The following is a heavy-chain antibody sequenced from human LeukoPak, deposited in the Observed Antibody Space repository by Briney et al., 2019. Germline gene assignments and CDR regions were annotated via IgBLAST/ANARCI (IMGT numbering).Heavy chain of an antibody. V-gene: IGHV4-59*01. CDR2: IYYSGST. Sequence: SETLSLTCTVSGGSISGYYWSWIRQPPGKGLEWIGYIYYSGSTNYNPSLKSRVTISVDTSKNQFSLKLSSVTAADTAVYYCARTNAYYYDSSGYPLFDYWGQGTLVTVSS. CDR1: GGSISGYY. D-gene: IGHD3-22*01. CDR3: ARTNAYYYDSSGYPLFDY. J-gene: IGHJ4*02.